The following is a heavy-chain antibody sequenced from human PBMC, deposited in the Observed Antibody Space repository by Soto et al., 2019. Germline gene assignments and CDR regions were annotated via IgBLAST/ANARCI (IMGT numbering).Heavy chain of an antibody. J-gene: IGHJ4*02. CDR1: GGSISSSSYF. Sequence: SETLSLTCTVSGGSISSSSYFWGWIRQPPGKGLEWIGSMYYSGSTYYNPSLKSRVTISVDTSKNQFSLKLSSVTAADTAVYYCARSIGVAAAGPFDYWGQGTLVTVSS. CDR3: ARSIGVAAAGPFDY. V-gene: IGHV4-39*07. D-gene: IGHD6-13*01. CDR2: MYYSGST.